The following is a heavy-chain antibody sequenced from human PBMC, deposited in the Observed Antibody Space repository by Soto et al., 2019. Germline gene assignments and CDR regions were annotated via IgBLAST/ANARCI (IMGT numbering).Heavy chain of an antibody. D-gene: IGHD3-22*01. J-gene: IGHJ4*02. V-gene: IGHV3-30-3*01. CDR3: ARDYYKYYDSSGYYRSPAY. CDR2: ISYDGSDK. Sequence: PGGSLRLSCAASGFTFSSYAMHWVRQAPGKGLEWVALISYDGSDKDYAGSVKGRFTISRDNSRNTLFLQMNSLRAEDTAVYYCARDYYKYYDSSGYYRSPAYWCQAKLVTVS. CDR1: GFTFSSYA.